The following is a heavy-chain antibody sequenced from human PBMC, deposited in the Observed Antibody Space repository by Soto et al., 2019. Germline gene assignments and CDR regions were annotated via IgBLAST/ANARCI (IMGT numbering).Heavy chain of an antibody. Sequence: GESLKISCKGSGYSFTNYWIAWVRQGPGKGLEWMGIIYRSDSDIRYSPSLQGQVTISADTSISTAYLQWTSLKASDTAMYYCARSRRGAYSSGWYSPSGYYNYGIDVWGQGTKVTVSS. J-gene: IGHJ6*02. D-gene: IGHD6-19*01. CDR1: GYSFTNYW. CDR3: ARSRRGAYSSGWYSPSGYYNYGIDV. CDR2: IYRSDSDI. V-gene: IGHV5-51*01.